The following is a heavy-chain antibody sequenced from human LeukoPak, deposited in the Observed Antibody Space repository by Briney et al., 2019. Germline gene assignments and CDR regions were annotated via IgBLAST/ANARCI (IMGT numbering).Heavy chain of an antibody. CDR1: GFTFSSYA. CDR2: ISYDGSNK. V-gene: IGHV3-30-3*01. J-gene: IGHJ6*02. CDR3: ARGEYSSSFGMDV. D-gene: IGHD6-6*01. Sequence: GGSLRLSCAASGFTFSSYAMHWVRQAPGKGLEWVAVISYDGSNKYYADSVKGRLTISGDNSKNTLYLQMNSLRAEDTAVYYCARGEYSSSFGMDVWGQGTTVTVSS.